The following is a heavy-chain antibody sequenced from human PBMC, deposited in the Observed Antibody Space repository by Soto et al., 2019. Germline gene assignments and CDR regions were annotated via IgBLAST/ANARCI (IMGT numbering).Heavy chain of an antibody. J-gene: IGHJ4*02. V-gene: IGHV1-46*01. CDR1: GDTFTDYY. Sequence: QVQLMQSGAEVKKPGASVKVSCKASGDTFTDYYIHWVRQAPGQGLEWMGTVNPSGGHTTYAQHLLGRVDMTRDTYNSTLYMELTSLTSDDTAVYYCARGGHVVVVTAALDYWGQGTLVTVSS. CDR2: VNPSGGHT. D-gene: IGHD2-21*02. CDR3: ARGGHVVVVTAALDY.